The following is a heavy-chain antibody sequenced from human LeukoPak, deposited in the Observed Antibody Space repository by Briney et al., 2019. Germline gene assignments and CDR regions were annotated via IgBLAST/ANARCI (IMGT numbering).Heavy chain of an antibody. D-gene: IGHD3-3*01. CDR1: GFTFSSYG. CDR3: ARGPSNYDFWSGYYIDY. Sequence: PGGSLTLSCAASGFTFSSYGMHWVRQAPGKGLEGVAVIWYDGSNKYYADSVKGRFTISRDNSKNTLYLQMNSLRAEDTAVYYCARGPSNYDFWSGYYIDYWGQGTLVTVSS. J-gene: IGHJ4*02. V-gene: IGHV3-33*01. CDR2: IWYDGSNK.